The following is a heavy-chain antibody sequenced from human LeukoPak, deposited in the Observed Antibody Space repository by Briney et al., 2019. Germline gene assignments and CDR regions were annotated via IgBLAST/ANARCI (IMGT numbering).Heavy chain of an antibody. CDR3: ATTYFDILASVY. Sequence: KPSETLSLTCTVSGGSISSGSYYWGWIRQPPGKGLEWIGSIYYSGSTYYNPSLKSRVTISINTSKNQFSLKLSSVTAADTAVYYCATTYFDILASVYWGQGTLVTVSS. D-gene: IGHD3-9*01. CDR1: GGSISSGSYY. V-gene: IGHV4-39*01. J-gene: IGHJ4*02. CDR2: IYYSGST.